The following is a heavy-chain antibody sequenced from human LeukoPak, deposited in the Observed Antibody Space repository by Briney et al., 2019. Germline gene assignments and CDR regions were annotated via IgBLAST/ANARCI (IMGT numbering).Heavy chain of an antibody. Sequence: PGGSLRLSCAASGCTFISYAISWVRQAPGKGLEWVSTITGSGGSTYYADSVKGRFTISRDNSKNTLSLQMNSLRAEDTAVYYCAKVAAAGYNYYSMDVWGKGTTVTVSS. J-gene: IGHJ6*03. D-gene: IGHD6-13*01. CDR2: ITGSGGST. CDR3: AKVAAAGYNYYSMDV. CDR1: GCTFISYA. V-gene: IGHV3-23*01.